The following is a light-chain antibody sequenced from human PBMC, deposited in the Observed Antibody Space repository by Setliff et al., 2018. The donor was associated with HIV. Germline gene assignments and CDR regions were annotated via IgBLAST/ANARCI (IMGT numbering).Light chain of an antibody. CDR1: QSINNW. V-gene: IGKV1-5*03. CDR3: QQYGNHWT. CDR2: KAS. Sequence: DIQMTQSPSTLSASVGDRVTITCRASQSINNWLAWYQQKPGKAPKVLIYKASTLESGVPSRFSGSGSGTEFTLTISSLQPDDFATYYCQQYGNHWTFGPGTKVDIK. J-gene: IGKJ1*01.